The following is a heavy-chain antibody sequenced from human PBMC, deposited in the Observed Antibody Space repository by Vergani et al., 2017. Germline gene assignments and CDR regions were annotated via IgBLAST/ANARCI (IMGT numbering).Heavy chain of an antibody. Sequence: QVQLVQSGSEVKKPGASVKVSCRASGYTFTNYALNWVRQAPGQGLEWMGWMNSNSGNPTYAQGFKGRFVFSLDSSVSTSYLQINSLQPEDTAVYYCVRTRSGSCTGGSCYSGWFDPWGQGTLVTVSS. V-gene: IGHV7-4-1*02. CDR3: VRTRSGSCTGGSCYSGWFDP. J-gene: IGHJ5*02. D-gene: IGHD2-15*01. CDR1: GYTFTNYA. CDR2: MNSNSGNP.